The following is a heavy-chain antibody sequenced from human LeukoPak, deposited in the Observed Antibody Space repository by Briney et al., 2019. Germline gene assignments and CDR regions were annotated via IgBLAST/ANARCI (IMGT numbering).Heavy chain of an antibody. CDR2: IKEDGSEK. D-gene: IGHD3-22*01. J-gene: IGHJ5*02. Sequence: GGSLRLSCEASGFRFRNHWMNWVRQAPGKGLEWVANIKEDGSEKYYVDSVKGRFTISRDNAKNSLYLQMNSLRAEDTAVYYCASFLSSGYYQTWYDPWGQGTLVTVSS. CDR1: GFRFRNHW. V-gene: IGHV3-7*01. CDR3: ASFLSSGYYQTWYDP.